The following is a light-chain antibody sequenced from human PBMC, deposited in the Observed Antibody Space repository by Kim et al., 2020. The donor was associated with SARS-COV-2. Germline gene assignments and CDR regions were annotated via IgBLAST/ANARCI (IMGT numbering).Light chain of an antibody. J-gene: IGKJ5*01. Sequence: LSPGESATLSCRASQSFSSSYLAWYQQKPGQAPRLLIYGASNRATGIPDRFSGSGSGTDFTLTISRLEPEDFAVYYCQQYGSSFGQGTRLEIK. CDR2: GAS. CDR1: QSFSSSY. CDR3: QQYGSS. V-gene: IGKV3-20*01.